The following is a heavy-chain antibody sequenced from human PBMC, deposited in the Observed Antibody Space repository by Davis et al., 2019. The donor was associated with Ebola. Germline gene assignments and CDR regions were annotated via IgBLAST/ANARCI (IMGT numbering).Heavy chain of an antibody. CDR1: GFTFSSYA. J-gene: IGHJ4*02. V-gene: IGHV3-23*01. D-gene: IGHD3-9*01. CDR3: AKDQPEILFIGYY. Sequence: GESLKISCAASGFTFSSYAMSWVRQAPGKGLEWVSAISGSGGSTYYADSVKGRFTIYRDNAKNTLYLQMNSLRAEDTAVYYCAKDQPEILFIGYYWGQGTPVTVSP. CDR2: ISGSGGST.